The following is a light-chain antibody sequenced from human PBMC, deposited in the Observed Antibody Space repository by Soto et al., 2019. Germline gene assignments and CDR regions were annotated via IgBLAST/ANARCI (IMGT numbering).Light chain of an antibody. CDR3: QQYNNWLSST. CDR1: QSISSN. J-gene: IGKJ4*01. Sequence: EIVMTQSPATLSVSPGERATLSCRASQSISSNLAWYQQKPGQAPRLLMFRTSSMATGFPARFSGSGSGTEFNLTISSMPSEDFGVYYCQQYNNWLSSTFGGGSKVEIK. CDR2: RTS. V-gene: IGKV3-15*01.